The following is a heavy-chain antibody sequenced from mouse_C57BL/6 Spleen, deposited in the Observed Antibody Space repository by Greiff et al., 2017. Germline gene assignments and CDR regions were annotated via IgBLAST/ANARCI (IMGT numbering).Heavy chain of an antibody. D-gene: IGHD4-1*01. CDR3: ARRWDVPHFDY. Sequence: QVQLKQSGAELVKPGASVKISCKASGYAFSSYWMNWVKQRPGKGLEWIGQIHPGDGDTNYHGKFTGKATLTADKSSSTAYMQLSSLTSEDSAVYFCARRWDVPHFDYWGQGTTLTVSS. J-gene: IGHJ2*01. V-gene: IGHV1-80*01. CDR1: GYAFSSYW. CDR2: IHPGDGDT.